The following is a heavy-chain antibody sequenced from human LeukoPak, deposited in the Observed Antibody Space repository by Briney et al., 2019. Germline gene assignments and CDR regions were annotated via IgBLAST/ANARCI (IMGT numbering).Heavy chain of an antibody. CDR3: ARERRYYDSSGYYYAMDV. Sequence: SETLSLTCTVSGGSISSYYWSWIRQPPGKGLEWIGFISYSGSTNYNPSLKGRVTISVDTSKDQFSLKLSSVTAADTAVYYCARERRYYDSSGYYYAMDVWGQGTTVTVSS. V-gene: IGHV4-59*01. CDR1: GGSISSYY. J-gene: IGHJ6*02. CDR2: ISYSGST. D-gene: IGHD3-22*01.